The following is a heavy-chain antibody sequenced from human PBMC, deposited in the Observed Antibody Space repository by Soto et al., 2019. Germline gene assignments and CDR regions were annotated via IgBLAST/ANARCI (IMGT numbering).Heavy chain of an antibody. CDR2: IWYDGSNK. CDR1: GFTFSSYG. CDR3: ARDPTYGSGSYGDCYGMDV. J-gene: IGHJ6*02. V-gene: IGHV3-33*01. D-gene: IGHD3-10*01. Sequence: GGSLRLSCAASGFTFSSYGMHWVRQAPGKGLEWVAVIWYDGSNKYYADSVKGRFTISRDNSKNTLYLQTNSLRAEDTAVYYCARDPTYGSGSYGDCYGMDVWGQGTTVTVSS.